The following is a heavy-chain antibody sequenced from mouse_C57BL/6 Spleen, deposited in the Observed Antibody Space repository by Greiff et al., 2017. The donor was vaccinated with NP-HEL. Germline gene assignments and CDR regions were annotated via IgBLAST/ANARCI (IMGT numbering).Heavy chain of an antibody. D-gene: IGHD1-1*01. Sequence: VQLQESGAELVKPGASVKISCKASGYAFSSYWMNWVKQRPGKGLEWIGQIYPGDGDTNYNGKFKGKATLTADKSSSTAYMQLSSLNSEDSAVYFCARGDYYGSSFDYWGQGTTLTVSS. CDR2: IYPGDGDT. CDR1: GYAFSSYW. CDR3: ARGDYYGSSFDY. V-gene: IGHV1-80*01. J-gene: IGHJ2*01.